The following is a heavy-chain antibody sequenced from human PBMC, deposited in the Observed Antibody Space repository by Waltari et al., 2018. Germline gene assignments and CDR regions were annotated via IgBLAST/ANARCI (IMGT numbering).Heavy chain of an antibody. V-gene: IGHV1-8*03. D-gene: IGHD3-10*01. CDR3: ARDYGSGTYYYMDV. Sequence: QVQLVQSGAEGKKPGASVNGTGKGSGYSFTRYNINWVRQAAGQGLEWMGWMNPTSGSTGYAQKFQDRVTITRNTSIGTAYMELRNLRSEDTAVYYCARDYGSGTYYYMDVWGKGTTVTVSS. J-gene: IGHJ6*03. CDR1: GYSFTRYN. CDR2: MNPTSGST.